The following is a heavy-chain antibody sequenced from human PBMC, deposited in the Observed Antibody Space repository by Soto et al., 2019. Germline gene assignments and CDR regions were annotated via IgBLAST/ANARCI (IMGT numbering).Heavy chain of an antibody. CDR1: GFTVSSNY. Sequence: PWGSLRLSCAASGFTVSSNYMSWVRQAPGKGLEWVSVIYSGGSTYYADSVKGRFTISRDNSKNTLYLQMNSLRAEDTAVYYCARDQSGIAAAGDYYYYYYMDVWGKGTTVTVSS. CDR2: IYSGGST. CDR3: ARDQSGIAAAGDYYYYYYMDV. J-gene: IGHJ6*03. D-gene: IGHD6-13*01. V-gene: IGHV3-66*01.